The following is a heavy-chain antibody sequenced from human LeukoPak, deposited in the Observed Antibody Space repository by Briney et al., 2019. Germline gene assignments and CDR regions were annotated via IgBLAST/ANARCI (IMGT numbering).Heavy chain of an antibody. CDR1: GGTFSSYA. CDR3: AGKFNTPDWLLYGTFDY. V-gene: IGHV1-69*13. D-gene: IGHD3-9*01. J-gene: IGHJ4*02. Sequence: ASVKVSCKASGGTFSSYAISWVRQAPGQGLEWMGGIIPIFGTANYAQKFQGRVTITADESTSTAYMKLSSLRSEDTAVYYCAGKFNTPDWLLYGTFDYWGQGTLVTVSS. CDR2: IIPIFGTA.